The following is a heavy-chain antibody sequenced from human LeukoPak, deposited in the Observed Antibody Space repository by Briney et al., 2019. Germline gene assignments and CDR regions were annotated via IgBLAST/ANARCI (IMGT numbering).Heavy chain of an antibody. CDR1: GYTFTGYY. D-gene: IGHD1-26*01. Sequence: ASVKVSCKASGYTFTGYYMHWVRQAPGQGLEWMGRINPNSGGTNYAQKFQGRVTMTRDTSISTAYMELSRLRFDDTAVYYCARVWELLGIDYWGQGTLVTVSS. CDR2: INPNSGGT. CDR3: ARVWELLGIDY. J-gene: IGHJ4*02. V-gene: IGHV1-2*06.